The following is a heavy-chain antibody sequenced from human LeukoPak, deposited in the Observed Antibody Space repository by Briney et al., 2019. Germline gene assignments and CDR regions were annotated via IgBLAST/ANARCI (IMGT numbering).Heavy chain of an antibody. CDR2: IYYSGST. V-gene: IGHV4-30-4*08. Sequence: SETLSLTCTVSGGSISSGDYYWSWIRQPPGKGLEWIGYIYYSGSTYYNPSLKSRVTISVDTSKNQFSLKLSSVTAADTAVYYCARDMGIAAAGYYYYYYMDVWGKGTTVTVSS. CDR3: ARDMGIAAAGYYYYYYMDV. CDR1: GGSISSGDYY. D-gene: IGHD6-25*01. J-gene: IGHJ6*03.